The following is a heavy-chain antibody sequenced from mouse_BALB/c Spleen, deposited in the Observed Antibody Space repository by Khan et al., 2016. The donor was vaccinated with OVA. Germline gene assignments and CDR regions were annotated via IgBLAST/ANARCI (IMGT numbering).Heavy chain of an antibody. CDR1: GYTFTNYG. J-gene: IGHJ3*01. Sequence: QIQLVQSGPELKKPGETVKISCKASGYTFTNYGMNWVKQAPGKGLKWMGWINTYTGEPTYADDFKGRFAFSLETSARIAYLQFNNLKNEDSATYFCARGDDDGGTYWGQGTLVTVSA. CDR2: INTYTGEP. D-gene: IGHD2-4*01. V-gene: IGHV9-3-1*01. CDR3: ARGDDDGGTY.